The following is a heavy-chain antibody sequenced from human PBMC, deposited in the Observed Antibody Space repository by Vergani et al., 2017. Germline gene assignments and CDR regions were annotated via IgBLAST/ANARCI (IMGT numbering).Heavy chain of an antibody. J-gene: IGHJ3*01. V-gene: IGHV3-48*01. CDR1: GFDFSSYI. CDR3: AREYSSTSGRAFDF. Sequence: QLVESGGGWVQPGGSLRLSCVVSGFDFSSYIMNWVRQAPGKGLEWVSFVSTGTKSQSYAESVKGRFTISRDSAKNSLYLQMDSLRAEDTAVYYCAREYSSTSGRAFDFWGQGTKLTVSS. CDR2: VSTGTKSQ. D-gene: IGHD2-2*01.